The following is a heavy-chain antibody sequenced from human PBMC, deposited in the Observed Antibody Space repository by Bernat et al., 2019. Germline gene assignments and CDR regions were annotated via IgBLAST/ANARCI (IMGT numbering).Heavy chain of an antibody. V-gene: IGHV3-33*01. D-gene: IGHD1-26*01. CDR3: EREVGMGRFDY. CDR2: IWYDGSNE. J-gene: IGHJ4*02. Sequence: QVHLVESGGGVVQPGRSLRLSCAASEFTFSSYVMHWVRQAPGKGLEWVAVIWYDGSNEYYADSVKGRFTISRDNSENTLYLQVNSLRAEDTAVYYCEREVGMGRFDYWGQGTLVTVAA. CDR1: EFTFSSYV.